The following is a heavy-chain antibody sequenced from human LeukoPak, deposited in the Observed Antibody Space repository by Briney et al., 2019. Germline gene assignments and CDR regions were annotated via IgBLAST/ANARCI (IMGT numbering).Heavy chain of an antibody. CDR2: ISWNSGSI. Sequence: GGSLRLSCAASGFTFDDYAMHWVRQAPGKGLEWVSGISWNSGSIGYADSVKGRFTISRDNAKNSLYLQMNSLRAEDTALYYCAKDLRGYCSSTSCGAYYYYGMDVWGQGTTVTVSS. CDR1: GFTFDDYA. CDR3: AKDLRGYCSSTSCGAYYYYGMDV. D-gene: IGHD2-2*01. V-gene: IGHV3-9*01. J-gene: IGHJ6*02.